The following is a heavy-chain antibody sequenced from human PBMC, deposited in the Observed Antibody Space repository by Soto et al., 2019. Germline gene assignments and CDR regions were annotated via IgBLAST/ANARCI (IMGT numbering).Heavy chain of an antibody. CDR1: GGSFSGYY. V-gene: IGHV4-34*01. J-gene: IGHJ5*02. CDR2: INHSGST. CDR3: ARGPITTNPRFDP. D-gene: IGHD3-22*01. Sequence: SETLSLTCAVYGGSFSGYYWSWIRQPPGKGLEWIGEINHSGSTNYNPSLKSRVTISVDTSKNQFSLRLSSVTAADTAVYYCARGPITTNPRFDPWGQGTLVTVSS.